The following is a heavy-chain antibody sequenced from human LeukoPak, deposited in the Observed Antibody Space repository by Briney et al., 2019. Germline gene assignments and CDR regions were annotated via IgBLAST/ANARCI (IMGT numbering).Heavy chain of an antibody. Sequence: GASVKVSCKASGGTFSSHAISWVRQAPGQGLEWMGWISAYNGNTNYAQKLQGRVTMTTDTSTSTAYMELRSLRSDDTAVYYCARGFRSSRSGDYWGQGTLVTVSS. J-gene: IGHJ4*02. V-gene: IGHV1-18*01. CDR2: ISAYNGNT. CDR3: ARGFRSSRSGDY. CDR1: GGTFSSHA. D-gene: IGHD6-13*01.